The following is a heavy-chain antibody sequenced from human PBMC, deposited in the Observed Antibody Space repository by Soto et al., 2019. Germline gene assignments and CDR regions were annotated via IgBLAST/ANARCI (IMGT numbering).Heavy chain of an antibody. J-gene: IGHJ6*02. V-gene: IGHV3-53*01. Sequence: PGGSLRLSCAASGFTVSSNYMSWVRQAPGKGLEWVSVIYSGGSTYYADSVKGRFTISRDNSKNTLYLQMNSLRAEDTAVYYCARVLDSSGYSGGMDVWGQGTTVTVSS. CDR1: GFTVSSNY. CDR2: IYSGGST. CDR3: ARVLDSSGYSGGMDV. D-gene: IGHD3-22*01.